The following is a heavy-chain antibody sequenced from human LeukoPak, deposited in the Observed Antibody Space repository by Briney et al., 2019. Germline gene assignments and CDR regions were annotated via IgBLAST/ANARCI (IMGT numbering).Heavy chain of an antibody. D-gene: IGHD3-22*01. CDR2: INPNSGGT. J-gene: IGHJ4*02. CDR3: ASLRFSSGYYDFDY. V-gene: IGHV1-2*02. CDR1: GYTFTGYY. Sequence: GASVKVSCKASGYTFTGYYMHWVRQAPGQGLEWMGWINPNSGGTNYAQKFQGRVTMTRDTSISTAYMELSRLRSDDTAVYYCASLRFSSGYYDFDYWGQGTLVTVSS.